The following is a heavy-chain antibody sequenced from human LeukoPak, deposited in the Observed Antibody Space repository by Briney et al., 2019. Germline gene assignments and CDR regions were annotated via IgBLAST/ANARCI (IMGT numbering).Heavy chain of an antibody. CDR3: AKRSPHYYYYYYMDV. CDR1: GFTFSSYE. Sequence: GGSLRLSCAASGFTFSSYEMNWVRQAPGKGLEWVSYISSSGSTIYYADSVKGRFTISRDNAKNSLYLQMNSLRAEDTAVYYCAKRSPHYYYYYYMDVWGKGTTVTVSS. J-gene: IGHJ6*03. V-gene: IGHV3-48*03. CDR2: ISSSGSTI. D-gene: IGHD2-15*01.